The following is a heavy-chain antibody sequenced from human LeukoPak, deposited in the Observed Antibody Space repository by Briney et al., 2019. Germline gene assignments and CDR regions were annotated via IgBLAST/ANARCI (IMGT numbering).Heavy chain of an antibody. CDR3: AREVAAGRYFDL. Sequence: SETLSLTCAVYGGSFSGYYWRWIRQPPGKGLEWIGEINHSGSTNYNPSLKSRVTISVDTSKNQFSLKLSSVTAADTAVYYCAREVAAGRYFDLWGRGTLVTVSS. V-gene: IGHV4-34*01. CDR1: GGSFSGYY. D-gene: IGHD6-25*01. J-gene: IGHJ2*01. CDR2: INHSGST.